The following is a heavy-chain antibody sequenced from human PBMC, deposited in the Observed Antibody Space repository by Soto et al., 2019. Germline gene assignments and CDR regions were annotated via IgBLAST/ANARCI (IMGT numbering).Heavy chain of an antibody. J-gene: IGHJ5*02. V-gene: IGHV1-18*01. CDR3: ARVVPGAEAWFGP. CDR2: ISLYSDGT. Sequence: ASVKVSCKTSGYTFFNYGITWLRQSPGQPLEWLGWISLYSDGTSYAQKFRGRVSMTTDTSTTTAYMELRSLRSDDTAVYYCARVVPGAEAWFGPWGQGTLVTVSS. CDR1: GYTFFNYG.